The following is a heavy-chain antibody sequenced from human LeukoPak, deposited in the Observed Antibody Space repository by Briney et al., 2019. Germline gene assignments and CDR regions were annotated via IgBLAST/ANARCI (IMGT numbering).Heavy chain of an antibody. D-gene: IGHD4-17*01. CDR3: ARGKFGDFED. CDR2: VSYSGST. V-gene: IGHV4-59*01. J-gene: IGHJ6*02. Sequence: PRSNKLEWIGFVSYSGSTDYNPALKSRVTISEDTSKSQVSLKLSSVTAADTAVYFCARGKFGDFEDWGQGTTVTVSS.